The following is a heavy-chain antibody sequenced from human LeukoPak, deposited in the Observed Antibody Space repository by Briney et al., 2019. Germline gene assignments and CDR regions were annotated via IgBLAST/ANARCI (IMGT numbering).Heavy chain of an antibody. CDR1: GVAFRSYG. CDR2: ISSDGNDK. CDR3: TTKVIRGNSGDDYDD. J-gene: IGHJ4*02. Sequence: SLRLSCAASGVAFRSYGMHWVRQAPGKGLEWVALISSDGNDKLYVDSVKGRFTISRDDSKSTLYLQMNSLRVEDTAVYYCTTKVIRGNSGDDYDDWGQGTLVTVSS. V-gene: IGHV3-30*03. D-gene: IGHD5-12*01.